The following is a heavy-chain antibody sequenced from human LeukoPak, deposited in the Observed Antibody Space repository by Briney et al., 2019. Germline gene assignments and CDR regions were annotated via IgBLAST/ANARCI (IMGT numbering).Heavy chain of an antibody. J-gene: IGHJ4*02. V-gene: IGHV3-48*01. CDR1: GFTFSSYS. CDR2: ISSSSSTI. CDR3: AKDSLRSRVFIVGATRVPLGY. Sequence: HSGGSLRLSCAASGFTFSSYSMNWVRQAPGKGLEWVSYISSSSSTIYYADSVKGRFTISRDNAKNSLYLQMNSLRAEDTAVYYCAKDSLRSRVFIVGATRVPLGYWGQGTLVTVSS. D-gene: IGHD1-26*01.